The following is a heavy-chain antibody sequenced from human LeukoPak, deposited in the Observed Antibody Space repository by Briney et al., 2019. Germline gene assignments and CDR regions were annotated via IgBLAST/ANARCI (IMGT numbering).Heavy chain of an antibody. Sequence: GGSLRLSCAASGFTVSTYYMTWVRQAPGKGLECVSVIYSGGSTYYADSVKGRFTVSRDNSKNTLYLQMNSLRAEDTAVYYCAIWFGELSGSWGQGTLVTVSS. CDR1: GFTVSTYY. J-gene: IGHJ5*02. CDR2: IYSGGST. D-gene: IGHD3-10*01. CDR3: AIWFGELSGS. V-gene: IGHV3-53*01.